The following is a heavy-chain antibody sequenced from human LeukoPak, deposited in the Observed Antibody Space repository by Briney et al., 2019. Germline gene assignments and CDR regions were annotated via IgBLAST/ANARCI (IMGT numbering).Heavy chain of an antibody. CDR1: GFTFSGSA. Sequence: GGSLRLSCAASGFTFSGSAMHWVRQASGKGLEWVGHIGNKASNYATEYAASLKGRFTISRDDSKDTAYLQVNSLKTEDTAVYYYAGNYDSWTGLNYWGQGTLVTVSS. V-gene: IGHV3-73*01. CDR2: IGNKASNYAT. CDR3: AGNYDSWTGLNY. J-gene: IGHJ4*02. D-gene: IGHD3-3*01.